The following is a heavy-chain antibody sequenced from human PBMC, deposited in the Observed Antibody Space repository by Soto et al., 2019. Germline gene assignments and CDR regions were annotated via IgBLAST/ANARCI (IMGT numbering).Heavy chain of an antibody. CDR2: ISGSGGST. V-gene: IGHV3-23*01. Sequence: PGGSLRLSCAASGFTFSSYAMSWVRQAPGKGLEWVSAISGSGGSTYYADSVKGRFTISRDNAKNTLYLQMNSLRSDDTAVYYCTRLVSRRYFDSWGRGTLVTVSS. J-gene: IGHJ4*02. CDR3: TRLVSRRYFDS. CDR1: GFTFSSYA. D-gene: IGHD3-9*01.